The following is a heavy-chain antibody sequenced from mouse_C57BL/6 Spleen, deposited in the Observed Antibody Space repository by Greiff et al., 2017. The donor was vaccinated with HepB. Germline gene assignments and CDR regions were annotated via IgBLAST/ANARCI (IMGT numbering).Heavy chain of an antibody. V-gene: IGHV7-3*01. CDR1: GFTFTDYY. D-gene: IGHD2-12*01. CDR3: ARSLPYSHFDY. J-gene: IGHJ2*01. CDR2: IRNKANGYTT. Sequence: EVKLVESGGGLVQPGGSLSLSCAASGFTFTDYYMSWVRQPPGKALEWLGFIRNKANGYTTEYSASVKGRFTISRDNSQSILYLQMNALRAEDSATYYCARSLPYSHFDYWGQGTTLTVSS.